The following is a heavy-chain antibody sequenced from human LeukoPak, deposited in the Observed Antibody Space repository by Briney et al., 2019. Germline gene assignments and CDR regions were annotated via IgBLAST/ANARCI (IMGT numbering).Heavy chain of an antibody. Sequence: PSETLSLTCAVYGGSFSGYYWSWIRQPPGKGLEWTGEINHSGSTNYNPSLKSRVTISVDTSKNQFSLKLSSVTAADTAVYYCARGRRIAVAGSYWYFDLWGRGTLVTVSS. D-gene: IGHD6-19*01. CDR1: GGSFSGYY. CDR2: INHSGST. J-gene: IGHJ2*01. V-gene: IGHV4-34*01. CDR3: ARGRRIAVAGSYWYFDL.